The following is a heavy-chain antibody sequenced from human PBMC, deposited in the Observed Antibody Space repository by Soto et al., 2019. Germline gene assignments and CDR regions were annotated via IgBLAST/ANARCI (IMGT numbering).Heavy chain of an antibody. Sequence: QVQLVLSGGVVKKPGASVRISCKASGYTFSDYYLHWVRQAPGQGLEWMGIMNPSGGVTSYAQKFQGRVAVTRDTSTSTVYMQLSSLRSEDTAVYYCASSEAVPTTTYYYWYIDVWGKGTTVTVSS. CDR1: GYTFSDYY. V-gene: IGHV1-46*03. J-gene: IGHJ6*03. CDR3: ASSEAVPTTTYYYWYIDV. CDR2: MNPSGGVT. D-gene: IGHD2-2*01.